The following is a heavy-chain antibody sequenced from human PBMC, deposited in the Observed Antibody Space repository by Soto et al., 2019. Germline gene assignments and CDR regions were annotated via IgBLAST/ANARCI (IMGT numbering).Heavy chain of an antibody. V-gene: IGHV1-2*02. J-gene: IGHJ4*02. CDR1: RNTFTGYY. CDR2: INPNSGDT. D-gene: IGHD4-17*01. CDR3: ARARGYGDLDY. Sequence: QVQLVQSGAEVKKPGASVKVSCRASRNTFTGYYVHWVRQAPGQGLEWMGWINPNSGDTNSAQKFQGRVTMTRDTYISTAYMELSRLRSDDTAVYYCARARGYGDLDYWGQGTLVTVSS.